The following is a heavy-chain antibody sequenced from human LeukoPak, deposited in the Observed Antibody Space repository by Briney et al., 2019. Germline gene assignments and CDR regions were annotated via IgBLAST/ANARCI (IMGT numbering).Heavy chain of an antibody. CDR1: GYTFTGYY. J-gene: IGHJ4*02. D-gene: IGHD3-10*01. CDR2: INPNSGGT. Sequence: ASVKVSCKASGYTFTGYYMHWVRQAPGQGLEWMGWINPNSGGTNYAQKFQGRVTMTRDTSISTAYMELSRLRSDDTAVYYCYYYGSGAYYFDSWGQGTLVTVSS. V-gene: IGHV1-2*02. CDR3: YYYGSGAYYFDS.